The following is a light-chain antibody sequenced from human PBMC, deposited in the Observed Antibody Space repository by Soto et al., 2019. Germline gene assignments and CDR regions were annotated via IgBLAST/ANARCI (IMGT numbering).Light chain of an antibody. Sequence: DIQMTQSPFTLSASVGDRVTITCRASQSISRWLVWYQQKPGKAPSLLIYGVSSLQSGVPSRFSGSGSGTEYTLNISRLQPDDFTTYYCQQYNSYSPPTFGQGTKVEIK. CDR3: QQYNSYSPPT. CDR1: QSISRW. CDR2: GVS. V-gene: IGKV1-5*01. J-gene: IGKJ1*01.